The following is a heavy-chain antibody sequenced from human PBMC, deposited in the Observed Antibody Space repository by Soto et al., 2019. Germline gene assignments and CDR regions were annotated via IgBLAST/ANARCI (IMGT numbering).Heavy chain of an antibody. CDR1: GYSFTSYL. J-gene: IGHJ6*02. Sequence: PGESLKISFKGSGYSFTSYLISWVRQMPVKGLEWMGRIDPSDSYTNYSPSFQGHVTISADKSISTAYLQWSSLKASDTAMYYCARHKYSRYYYYSMDVWGQRTTVAVSS. D-gene: IGHD2-21*01. CDR2: IDPSDSYT. CDR3: ARHKYSRYYYYSMDV. V-gene: IGHV5-10-1*01.